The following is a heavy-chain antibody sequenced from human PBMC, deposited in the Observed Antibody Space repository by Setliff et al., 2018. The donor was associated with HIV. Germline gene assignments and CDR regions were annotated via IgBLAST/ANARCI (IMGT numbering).Heavy chain of an antibody. CDR3: AKERDWEIVVVPAAKGFDY. J-gene: IGHJ4*02. CDR1: GFIFNNYA. Sequence: GSLRLSCAASGFIFNNYAVNWVRQTPGKGLEWVAAISGGGGTTYYGDSVRGRLILSRDNSKNTLYLQMNSLRAEDTAVYYCAKERDWEIVVVPAAKGFDYWGQGTLVTVSS. D-gene: IGHD2-2*01. CDR2: ISGGGGTT. V-gene: IGHV3-23*01.